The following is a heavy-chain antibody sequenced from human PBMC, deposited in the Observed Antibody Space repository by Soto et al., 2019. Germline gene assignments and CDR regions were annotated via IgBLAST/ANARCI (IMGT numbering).Heavy chain of an antibody. Sequence: ASVKVSCKASGYTFTSYGISWVRQAPGQGPEWMGWISGHKGNTNHPQSLQGRVTMTTDTSRNTAYMELRSLRSDDTAVYYCARHRFNYYDNTVYYYFDYWGQGTRVTVSS. CDR3: ARHRFNYYDNTVYYYFDY. J-gene: IGHJ4*02. CDR2: ISGHKGNT. V-gene: IGHV1-18*04. CDR1: GYTFTSYG. D-gene: IGHD3-22*01.